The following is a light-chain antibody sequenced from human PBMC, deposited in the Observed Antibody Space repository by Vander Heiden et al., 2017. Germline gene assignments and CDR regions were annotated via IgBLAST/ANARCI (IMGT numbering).Light chain of an antibody. Sequence: DIVMTQSPDSLAVSLGGRATINCKSSQSVLYSSNNKNYLAWYQQKPGQPPKLLIYWASTRESGVPDRFSGSGSGTDFTLTISSLQAEDVAVYYCQQDDSTPRTFGQGTKVEIK. CDR3: QQDDSTPRT. CDR2: WAS. V-gene: IGKV4-1*01. J-gene: IGKJ1*01. CDR1: QSVLYSSNNKNY.